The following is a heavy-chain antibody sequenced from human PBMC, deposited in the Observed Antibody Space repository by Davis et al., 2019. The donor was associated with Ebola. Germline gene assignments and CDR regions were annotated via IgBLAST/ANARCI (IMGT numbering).Heavy chain of an antibody. CDR3: AKDPSLGDDYVI. J-gene: IGHJ4*02. CDR1: GFTFSSYS. CDR2: ISSSSSYI. Sequence: PGGSLRLSCAASGFTFSSYSMNWVRQAPGKGLEWVSSISSSSSYIYYADSVKGRFTISRDNAKNSLYLQMNSLRAEDTALYYCAKDPSLGDDYVIWGQGTLVTVSS. D-gene: IGHD3-16*01. V-gene: IGHV3-21*04.